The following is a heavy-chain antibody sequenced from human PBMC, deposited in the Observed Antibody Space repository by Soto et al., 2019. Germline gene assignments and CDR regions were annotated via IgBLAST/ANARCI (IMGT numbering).Heavy chain of an antibody. CDR2: ITSNSQTI. Sequence: SLRLSCAASGFNLHDHTMHWFRQAPGRRLEWVSDITSNSQTIAYADSVKGRFTVSRDNARNSLYLQLDRLTPEDTALYYCTRDYGWVQFDLWGQGTLVTVSS. CDR1: GFNLHDHT. D-gene: IGHD6-19*01. J-gene: IGHJ4*02. CDR3: TRDYGWVQFDL. V-gene: IGHV3-9*01.